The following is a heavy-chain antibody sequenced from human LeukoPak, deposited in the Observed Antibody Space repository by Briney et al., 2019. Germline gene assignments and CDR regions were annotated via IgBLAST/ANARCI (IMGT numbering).Heavy chain of an antibody. CDR2: INPNSGGT. V-gene: IGHV1-2*06. D-gene: IGHD5-18*01. CDR1: GYTFTGYY. CDR3: ARAVDTAMVRGDY. Sequence: ASVKVSCKASGYTFTGYYMHWVRQAPGQGLEWMGRINPNSGGTNYAQKFQGRVTMTRDTSTSTAYMELSRLRSDDTAVYYCARAVDTAMVRGDYWGQGTLVTVSS. J-gene: IGHJ4*02.